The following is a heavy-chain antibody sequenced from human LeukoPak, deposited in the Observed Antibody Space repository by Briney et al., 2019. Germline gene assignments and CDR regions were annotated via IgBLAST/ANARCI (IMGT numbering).Heavy chain of an antibody. V-gene: IGHV3-13*01. Sequence: GGSLRLSCAASGFTFSSYDMRWVRQATGKGLEWVSAIGTAGDTYYPGSVKGRFTISRENAKNSLYLQMNSLRAGDTAVYYCARAYDFWSGYYIWDAFDIWGQGTMVTVSS. J-gene: IGHJ3*02. D-gene: IGHD3-3*01. CDR2: IGTAGDT. CDR1: GFTFSSYD. CDR3: ARAYDFWSGYYIWDAFDI.